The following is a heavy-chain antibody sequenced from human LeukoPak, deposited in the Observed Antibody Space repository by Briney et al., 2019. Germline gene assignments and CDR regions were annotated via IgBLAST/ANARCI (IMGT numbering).Heavy chain of an antibody. CDR1: GFTFDDYA. Sequence: GGSLRLSCAASGFTFDDYAMHWVRQAPGKGLEWVSGISWNSGSIGYADSVKGRFTISRDNAKNSLYLQMNSLRAEDTALYYCAKGRGNWGGWAFDIWGQGTMVTVSS. CDR2: ISWNSGSI. D-gene: IGHD7-27*01. CDR3: AKGRGNWGGWAFDI. V-gene: IGHV3-9*01. J-gene: IGHJ3*02.